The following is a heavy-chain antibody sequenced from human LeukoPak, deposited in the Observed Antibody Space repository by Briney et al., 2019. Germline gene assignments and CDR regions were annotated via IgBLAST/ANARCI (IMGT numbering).Heavy chain of an antibody. V-gene: IGHV3-74*01. CDR2: INSDGSIT. D-gene: IGHD3-22*01. CDR1: GFTFTTYW. CDR3: AKDRSSGYYYYYGMDV. J-gene: IGHJ6*02. Sequence: GGSLRLSCAASGFTFTTYWMHWVRQAPGKGLVWVSHINSDGSITSYADSVKGRFTISRDNAKNTLYLQMNSLRAEDTAVYYCAKDRSSGYYYYYGMDVWGQGTTVTVSS.